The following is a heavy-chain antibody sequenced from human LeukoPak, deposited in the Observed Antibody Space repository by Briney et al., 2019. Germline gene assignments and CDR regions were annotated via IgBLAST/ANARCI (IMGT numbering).Heavy chain of an antibody. CDR3: ARGAGGYCSSTSCYARTTRYYFDY. J-gene: IGHJ4*02. Sequence: SETLSLTCTVSGGSISSSSYYWDWIRQPPGKGLEWIGSIYYGGSTYYNPSLESRVTISVDTSKNQFSLKLSSVTAADTAVYYCARGAGGYCSSTSCYARTTRYYFDYWGQGTLVTVSS. V-gene: IGHV4-39*07. CDR1: GGSISSSSYY. CDR2: IYYGGST. D-gene: IGHD2-2*01.